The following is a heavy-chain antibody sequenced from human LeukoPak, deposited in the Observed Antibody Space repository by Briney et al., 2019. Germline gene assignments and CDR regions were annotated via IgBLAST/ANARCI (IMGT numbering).Heavy chain of an antibody. Sequence: PGRSLRLSCAASGFTFRNFGMHWVRQAPGKGLEWVAVIWYDGSEKYCADSVKGRFTISRDNSKNMLYLQTNSLRAEDTAVYYCVRDRNALQFLDYWGQGTVVTVSS. CDR1: GFTFRNFG. CDR3: VRDRNALQFLDY. V-gene: IGHV3-33*01. J-gene: IGHJ4*02. CDR2: IWYDGSEK. D-gene: IGHD3-3*01.